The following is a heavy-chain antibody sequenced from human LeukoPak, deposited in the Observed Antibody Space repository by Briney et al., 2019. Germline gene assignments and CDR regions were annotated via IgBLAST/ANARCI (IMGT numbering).Heavy chain of an antibody. J-gene: IGHJ4*02. CDR3: ATGAMVRGINPSHYFDY. D-gene: IGHD3-10*01. Sequence: ASVKVCCKVSGYTLTELYMHWVRQAPGKGLEWMGGFDPEDGETIYAQKFQGRVTMTEDTSTDTAYMELSSLRPEDTAVYYRATGAMVRGINPSHYFDYWGQGTLVTVSS. CDR2: FDPEDGET. V-gene: IGHV1-24*01. CDR1: GYTLTELY.